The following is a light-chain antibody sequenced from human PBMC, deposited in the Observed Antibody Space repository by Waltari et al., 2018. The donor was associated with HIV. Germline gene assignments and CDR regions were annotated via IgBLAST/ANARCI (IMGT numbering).Light chain of an antibody. Sequence: QSPLTQPASVSGSPGQPVTISCNGTRSAVGSTISVTWYQRHPGKGPRLIIYNVNSRPSGISSRFSGSKSGNTASLTISGLQADDEAEYICCSYAGTVTYLVFGGGTKLTVL. CDR2: NVN. V-gene: IGLV2-23*02. CDR3: CSYAGTVTYLV. J-gene: IGLJ2*01. CDR1: RSAVGSTIS.